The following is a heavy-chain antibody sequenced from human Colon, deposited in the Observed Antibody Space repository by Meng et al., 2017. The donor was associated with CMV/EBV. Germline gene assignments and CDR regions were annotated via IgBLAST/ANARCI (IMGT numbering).Heavy chain of an antibody. D-gene: IGHD6-6*01. CDR2: IKQDGSEK. J-gene: IGHJ4*02. CDR1: GFTFSSYW. CDR3: MTPTGSSDY. Sequence: GESLKISCAASGFTFSSYWMNWVRQAPGKGLEWVANIKQDGSEKNYADSVKGRFTISRDNAQNSMYLQMTSLRVEDTSIYYCMTPTGSSDYWGQGTLVTDSS. V-gene: IGHV3-7*01.